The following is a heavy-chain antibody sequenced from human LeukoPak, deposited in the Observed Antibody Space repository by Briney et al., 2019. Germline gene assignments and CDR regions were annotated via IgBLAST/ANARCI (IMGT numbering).Heavy chain of an antibody. Sequence: SETLSLTCTVSGGSISSGDYYWSWIRQPPGKGLEWIGYIYYSGSTNYNPSLKSRVTISVDRSKNQFSLKLSSVTAADTAVYYCARLEYSYGYMGFDYWGQGTLVTVSS. CDR3: ARLEYSYGYMGFDY. CDR2: IYYSGST. V-gene: IGHV4-30-4*08. J-gene: IGHJ4*02. D-gene: IGHD5-18*01. CDR1: GGSISSGDYY.